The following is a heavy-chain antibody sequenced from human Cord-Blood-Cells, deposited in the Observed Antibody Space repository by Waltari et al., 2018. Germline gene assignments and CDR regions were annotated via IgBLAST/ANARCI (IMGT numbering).Heavy chain of an antibody. CDR3: ASHGSSRHFDY. CDR1: GGSISSSSYY. J-gene: IGHJ4*02. CDR2: SYYSGST. Sequence: QLQLQESGPGLVKPSETLSLTCTVSGGSISSSSYYWGWIRQPPGKGLEWIGSSYYSGSTYSNPSLKSRVTISVDTSKNQFSLKLSSVTAADTAVYYCASHGSSRHFDYWGQGTLVTVSS. D-gene: IGHD1-26*01. V-gene: IGHV4-39*01.